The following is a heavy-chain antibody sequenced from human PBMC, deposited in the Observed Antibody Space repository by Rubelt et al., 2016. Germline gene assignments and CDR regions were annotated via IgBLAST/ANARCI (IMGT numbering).Heavy chain of an antibody. CDR3: SRAKQQLVEYDY. V-gene: IGHV3-30*04. Sequence: VQLLESGGGLVQPGGSLRLSCAASGITFSSYAMHWVRQAPGKGLEWVAVISYDGSNTYYADSVKSRFTISRDNSNNTLDLQMNSLRAEDTAVYYGSRAKQQLVEYDYWGQGTLVTVST. J-gene: IGHJ4*02. D-gene: IGHD6-13*01. CDR1: GITFSSYA. CDR2: ISYDGSNT.